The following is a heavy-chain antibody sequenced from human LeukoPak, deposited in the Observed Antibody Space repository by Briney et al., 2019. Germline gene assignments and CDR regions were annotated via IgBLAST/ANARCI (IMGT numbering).Heavy chain of an antibody. D-gene: IGHD5-18*01. Sequence: GGSLRLSCAVSGFTFSHYSMTWVRQAPGKGLEWVSSISSSSSFIYYADSVKGRFTISRDNAKKSLYLQMNSLRAEDTAVYYCASETKRGYSYGSPTDAFDIWGQGTMVTVSS. CDR2: ISSSSSFI. V-gene: IGHV3-21*01. CDR3: ASETKRGYSYGSPTDAFDI. J-gene: IGHJ3*02. CDR1: GFTFSHYS.